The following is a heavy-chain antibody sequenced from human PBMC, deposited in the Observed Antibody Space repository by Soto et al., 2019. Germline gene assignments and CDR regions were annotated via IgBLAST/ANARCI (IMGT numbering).Heavy chain of an antibody. D-gene: IGHD2-21*01. CDR3: AKDPTSLWPPNPSSFYY. Sequence: PGGSLRLSCAASGSGFTFSSFDMHWVRQATGKGLEWVSAIGAGGDTYYPGSVKGRFTISRENAKNSLYLQMNSLRAEDTAVYYCAKDPTSLWPPNPSSFYYWGQGALVTVSS. V-gene: IGHV3-13*04. CDR2: IGAGGDT. CDR1: GSGFTFSSFD. J-gene: IGHJ4*02.